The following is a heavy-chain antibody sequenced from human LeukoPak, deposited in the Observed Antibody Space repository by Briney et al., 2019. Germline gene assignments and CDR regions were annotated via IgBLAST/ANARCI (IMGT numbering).Heavy chain of an antibody. CDR2: ISSNGGST. CDR1: GFTFSSYA. D-gene: IGHD5-12*01. Sequence: PGGSLRLSCAASGFTFSSYAMHWVRQAPGKGLEYVSAISSNGGSTYYANSVKGRFTISRDNSKNTLYLQVGSLRAEDMAVYYCAGQPWGYHSWFDPWGQGSLVTVSS. V-gene: IGHV3-64*01. J-gene: IGHJ5*02. CDR3: AGQPWGYHSWFDP.